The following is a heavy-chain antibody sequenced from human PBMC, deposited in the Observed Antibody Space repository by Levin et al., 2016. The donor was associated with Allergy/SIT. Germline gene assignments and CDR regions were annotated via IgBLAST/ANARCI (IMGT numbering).Heavy chain of an antibody. CDR3: AREVELTGDLGPFDI. Sequence: GESLKISCAASEFTFSSYSMNWVRQAPGKGLEWVSSISPSSSYIYYADSVKGRFTISRDDAKNSLYLQMNSLRAEDTAVYYCAREVELTGDLGPFDIWGQGTMVTVSS. V-gene: IGHV3-21*01. J-gene: IGHJ3*02. D-gene: IGHD7-27*01. CDR1: EFTFSSYS. CDR2: ISPSSSYI.